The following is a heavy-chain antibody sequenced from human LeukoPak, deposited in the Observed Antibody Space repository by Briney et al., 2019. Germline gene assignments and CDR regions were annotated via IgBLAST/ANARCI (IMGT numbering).Heavy chain of an antibody. Sequence: SETLSLTCTVSGGSISSYYLSWIRQPPGKGLEWIGYIYYSGSTNYNPSLKSRVTISIDTSKNQFSLKVSSVTAADTAVYYCARDISSYYFDNWGQGTLVTVSS. CDR1: GGSISSYY. CDR2: IYYSGST. CDR3: ARDISSYYFDN. D-gene: IGHD3-16*02. J-gene: IGHJ4*02. V-gene: IGHV4-59*01.